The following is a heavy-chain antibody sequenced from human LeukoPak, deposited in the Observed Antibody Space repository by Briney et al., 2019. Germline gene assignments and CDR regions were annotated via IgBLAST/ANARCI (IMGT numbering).Heavy chain of an antibody. J-gene: IGHJ4*02. D-gene: IGHD6-19*01. CDR1: GYTFTGYY. Sequence: ASVKVSCKASGYTFTGYYMHWVRQAPGQGLEWMGWINPNSGGTNYAQKFQGRVTMTRDTSISTAYTELSRLRSDDTALYYCARDEPYSSGWHFDYWGQETLVTVSS. CDR3: ARDEPYSSGWHFDY. CDR2: INPNSGGT. V-gene: IGHV1-2*02.